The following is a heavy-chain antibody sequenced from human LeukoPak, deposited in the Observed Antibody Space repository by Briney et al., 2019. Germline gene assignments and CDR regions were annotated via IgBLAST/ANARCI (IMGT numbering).Heavy chain of an antibody. Sequence: GESLKISCKGSGYSFSSYWIAWVRQMPGKGLEWMGIIYPGDSDTRYSPSFQGQVTISADKSINTAYLQWSSLKTSDTAMYYCARSRLNSDYWGQGTLATVSS. CDR2: IYPGDSDT. V-gene: IGHV5-51*01. CDR1: GYSFSSYW. CDR3: ARSRLNSDY. J-gene: IGHJ4*02.